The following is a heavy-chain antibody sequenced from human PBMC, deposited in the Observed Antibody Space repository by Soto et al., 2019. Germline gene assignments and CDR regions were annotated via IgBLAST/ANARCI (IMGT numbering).Heavy chain of an antibody. CDR2: INPNGGGT. V-gene: IGHV1-2*04. J-gene: IGHJ6*02. CDR3: ARGLGYCSGGSCYPPYYGMDV. Sequence: GAPVKASWEASGDAFTGYYMCSVRQAPGKRLEGMGWINPNGGGTNYAQKFQGWVTMTRDTSISTAYMELSRLRSDDTAVYYCARGLGYCSGGSCYPPYYGMDVWGQGTTVTVSS. CDR1: GDAFTGYY. D-gene: IGHD2-15*01.